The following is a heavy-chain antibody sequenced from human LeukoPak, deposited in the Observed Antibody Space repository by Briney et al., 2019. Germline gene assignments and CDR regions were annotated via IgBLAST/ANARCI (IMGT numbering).Heavy chain of an antibody. Sequence: PSETLSLTCTDSGGSISSYYWSWIRQPPGKGLEWIGYIYYSGSTNYNPSLKSRVTISVDTSKNQFSLKLSSVTAADTAVYYCARAGYGDYRWGQGTLVTVSS. CDR2: IYYSGST. CDR3: ARAGYGDYR. V-gene: IGHV4-59*01. CDR1: GGSISSYY. J-gene: IGHJ5*02. D-gene: IGHD4-17*01.